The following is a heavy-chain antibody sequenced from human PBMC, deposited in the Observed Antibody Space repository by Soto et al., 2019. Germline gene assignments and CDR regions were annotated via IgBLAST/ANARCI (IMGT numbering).Heavy chain of an antibody. CDR2: ISSSGGTK. J-gene: IGHJ5*02. Sequence: QVQLVESGGGLVKPGGSLRLSCAASGFSFSDYYMTWIRQAPGKGLEWVSYISSSGGTKYHADSVKGRFTISRDNAKNSLCLQMNSLRAEDTAVYYCARGYSSSWTYNWFDPWGQGTLVTVSS. CDR3: ARGYSSSWTYNWFDP. D-gene: IGHD6-13*01. CDR1: GFSFSDYY. V-gene: IGHV3-11*01.